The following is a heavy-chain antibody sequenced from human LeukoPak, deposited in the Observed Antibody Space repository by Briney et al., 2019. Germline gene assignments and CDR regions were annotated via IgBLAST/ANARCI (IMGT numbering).Heavy chain of an antibody. Sequence: ASVKVSCKASGYTFTGYYMNWVRQAPGQGLEWMGWINPNSGGTNYAQKFQGGVTMTRDTSISTAYMELSRLRSDDTAVYYCARSPWEGSYYYFDYWGQGTLVTVSS. CDR3: ARSPWEGSYYYFDY. CDR2: INPNSGGT. V-gene: IGHV1-2*02. D-gene: IGHD1-26*01. CDR1: GYTFTGYY. J-gene: IGHJ4*02.